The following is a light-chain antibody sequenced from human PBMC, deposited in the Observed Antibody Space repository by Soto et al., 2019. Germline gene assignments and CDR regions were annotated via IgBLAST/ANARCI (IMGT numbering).Light chain of an antibody. CDR2: GGS. CDR1: QSVSSNH. Sequence: DIVLTQSPGTLSLSPGERATLSCRASQSVSSNHLAWYQQQPGQAPRLLIYGGSSRATGIPVRFSGSGSETDFTLTISRLEPEDFAVYYCQQYGSSGTFGQGTKVDIK. V-gene: IGKV3-20*01. CDR3: QQYGSSGT. J-gene: IGKJ1*01.